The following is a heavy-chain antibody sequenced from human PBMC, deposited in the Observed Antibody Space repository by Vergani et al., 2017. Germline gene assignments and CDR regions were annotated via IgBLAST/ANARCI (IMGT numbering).Heavy chain of an antibody. J-gene: IGHJ4*02. D-gene: IGHD6-19*01. CDR3: AREQWLPIDYFDY. Sequence: QVQLVQSGAEVKKPGSSVKVSCKASGATFRSNTISWVRQVPGQGLEWMGRIIPVLGKTKYAQDLQGRLTITADTSTSTAYMELTSLRSQDTAVYYCAREQWLPIDYFDYWGQGTLVTVSS. CDR1: GATFRSNT. CDR2: IIPVLGKT. V-gene: IGHV1-69*08.